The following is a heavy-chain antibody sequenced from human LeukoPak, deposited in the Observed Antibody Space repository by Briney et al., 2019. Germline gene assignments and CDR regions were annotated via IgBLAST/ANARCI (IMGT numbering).Heavy chain of an antibody. Sequence: ASVKVSCKASGYSFTGHYMHWVRQAPGQGLEWMGWINPKSGGTNYAQKFQGRVTMTRDTSISTAYMDMSRLRSDDTAVYYCARNLGVGESSDAFNMWGEGTMVTASS. V-gene: IGHV1-2*02. J-gene: IGHJ3*02. CDR2: INPKSGGT. CDR3: ARNLGVGESSDAFNM. CDR1: GYSFTGHY. D-gene: IGHD3-10*01.